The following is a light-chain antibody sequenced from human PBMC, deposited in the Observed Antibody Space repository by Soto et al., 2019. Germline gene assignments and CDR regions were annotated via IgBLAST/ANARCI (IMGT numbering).Light chain of an antibody. J-gene: IGLJ2*01. Sequence: QSVLTQPASVSGSPGQSITISCTGTXXDVGGYNYVSWYQQHPGKAPKLMIYDVSNRPSGVSNRFSGSKSGNTASLTISELQAEDEADYYCSSYTSSSTLVFGGGTKLTVL. CDR1: XXDVGGYNY. CDR2: DVS. V-gene: IGLV2-14*01. CDR3: SSYTSSSTLV.